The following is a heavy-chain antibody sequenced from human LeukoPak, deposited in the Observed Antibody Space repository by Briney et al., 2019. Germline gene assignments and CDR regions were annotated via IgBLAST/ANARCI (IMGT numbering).Heavy chain of an antibody. V-gene: IGHV1-18*04. Sequence: GASVTVSCKTSGYTFTRYHIHWVRQAPGQGLEWMGWISAYNGNTNYAQKLQGRVTMTTDTSTSTAYMELRSLRSDDTAVYYCAREKYSSGWYWPNGMRSYYYYGMDVWGQGTTVTVSS. J-gene: IGHJ6*02. D-gene: IGHD6-19*01. CDR2: ISAYNGNT. CDR3: AREKYSSGWYWPNGMRSYYYYGMDV. CDR1: GYTFTRYH.